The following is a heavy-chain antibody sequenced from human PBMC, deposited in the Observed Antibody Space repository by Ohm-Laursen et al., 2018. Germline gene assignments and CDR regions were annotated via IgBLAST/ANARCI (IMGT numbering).Heavy chain of an antibody. Sequence: SLRLSCAASGFTFSDHYMDWVRQAPGKGLEWVGRTRNKANRYTTEFAASVKGRFTGSRDDSKNSLYLQMNSLKTEDTAVYYCARESRPGAPLDYWGQGTLVTVSS. CDR3: ARESRPGAPLDY. CDR2: TRNKANRYTT. CDR1: GFTFSDHY. V-gene: IGHV3-72*01. J-gene: IGHJ4*02. D-gene: IGHD1-26*01.